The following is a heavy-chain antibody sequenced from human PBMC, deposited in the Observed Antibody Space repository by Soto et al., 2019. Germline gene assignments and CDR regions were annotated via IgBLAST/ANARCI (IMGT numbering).Heavy chain of an antibody. Sequence: HPGGSLRLSCAASGFTFSSYGMHWVRQAPGKGLEWVAFISYDGSNKYYADSVKGRFTISRDNSKNTLYLQMNSLRAEDTAVYYCAKDKPYYDFWSGYYDVYWGQGTLVTVSS. CDR1: GFTFSSYG. J-gene: IGHJ4*02. CDR3: AKDKPYYDFWSGYYDVY. D-gene: IGHD3-3*01. CDR2: ISYDGSNK. V-gene: IGHV3-30*18.